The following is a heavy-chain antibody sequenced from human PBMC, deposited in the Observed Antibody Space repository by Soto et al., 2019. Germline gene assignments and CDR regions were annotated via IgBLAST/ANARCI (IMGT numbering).Heavy chain of an antibody. V-gene: IGHV1-18*01. CDR2: ISAYNGNT. CDR1: GYTFTSYG. Sequence: GASVKVSCKASGYTFTSYGISWVRQAPGQGLEWMGWISAYNGNTNYAQKLQGRVTMTTDTSTSTAYMELRSLRSDDTAVYYCARSRATAITPPSSGYLLSTMDVWGQGTTVTVSS. CDR3: ARSRATAITPPSSGYLLSTMDV. D-gene: IGHD3-22*01. J-gene: IGHJ6*02.